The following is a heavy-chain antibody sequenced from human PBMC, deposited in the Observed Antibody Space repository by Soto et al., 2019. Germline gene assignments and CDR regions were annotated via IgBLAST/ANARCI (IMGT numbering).Heavy chain of an antibody. CDR3: AKEHYYDFWSGPANFGY. D-gene: IGHD3-3*01. V-gene: IGHV3-23*01. J-gene: IGHJ4*02. CDR2: ISGSGGST. CDR1: GFTFSSYA. Sequence: PGGSLRLSCAASGFTFSSYAMSWVRQAPGKGLEWVSAISGSGGSTYYADSVKGRFTISRDNSKNTLYLQMNSLRAEDTAVYYCAKEHYYDFWSGPANFGYWGQGTLVTVSS.